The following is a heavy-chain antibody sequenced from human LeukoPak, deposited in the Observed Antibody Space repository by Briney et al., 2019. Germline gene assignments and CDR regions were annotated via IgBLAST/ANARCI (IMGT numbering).Heavy chain of an antibody. CDR3: ARGGSSNFDY. V-gene: IGHV3-21*01. CDR2: ISSTSRHI. J-gene: IGHJ4*02. CDR1: GFTFTSYT. D-gene: IGHD3-10*01. Sequence: GGSLRLSCAASGFTFTSYTMNWVRQAPGKGLEWVSSISSTSRHIYYTESVKGRFTISRDNANNLVYLQMNSLTGEDAAVYYCARGGSSNFDYWGQGTLVTVSS.